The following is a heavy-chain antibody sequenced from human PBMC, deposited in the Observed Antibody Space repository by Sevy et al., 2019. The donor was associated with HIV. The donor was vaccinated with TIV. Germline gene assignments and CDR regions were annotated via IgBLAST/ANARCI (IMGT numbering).Heavy chain of an antibody. J-gene: IGHJ3*01. CDR1: GFTFSSYP. CDR3: VRETTMLPRGAFDF. Sequence: GGFLRLSCAASGFTFSSYPMHWVRQAPGKGLEWMSFISFDGTDKYYADSVKGRFTITRDNSKNTLFLQMNSLRAEDTAFYYCVRETTMLPRGAFDFWGQGTMVTVSS. V-gene: IGHV3-30-3*01. D-gene: IGHD3-10*01. CDR2: ISFDGTDK.